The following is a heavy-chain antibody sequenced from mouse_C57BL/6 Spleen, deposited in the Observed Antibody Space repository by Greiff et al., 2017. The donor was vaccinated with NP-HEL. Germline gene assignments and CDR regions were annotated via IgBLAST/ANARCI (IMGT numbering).Heavy chain of an antibody. CDR2: IYPRSGNT. D-gene: IGHD2-4*01. Sequence: VQLQESGAELARPGASVKLSCKASGYTFTSYGISWVKQRTGQGLEWIGEIYPRSGNTYYNEKFKGKATLTADKSSSTAYMELRSLTSEDSAVYFCARGNYDYDRAWFAYWGQGTLVTVSA. CDR3: ARGNYDYDRAWFAY. V-gene: IGHV1-81*01. CDR1: GYTFTSYG. J-gene: IGHJ3*01.